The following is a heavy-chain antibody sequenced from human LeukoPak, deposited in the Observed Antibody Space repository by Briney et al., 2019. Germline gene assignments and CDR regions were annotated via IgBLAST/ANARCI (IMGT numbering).Heavy chain of an antibody. CDR2: INHSGST. D-gene: IGHD3-3*01. CDR3: ARGVKIFGVVIHKGNWFDP. V-gene: IGHV4-34*01. CDR1: GGSFSGHY. Sequence: SETLSLTCAVYGGSFSGHYWSWIRQPPGKGLEWIGEINHSGSTNYNPSLKSRVTISVDTSKNQFSLKLSSVTAADTAVYYCARGVKIFGVVIHKGNWFDPWGQGTLVTVSS. J-gene: IGHJ5*02.